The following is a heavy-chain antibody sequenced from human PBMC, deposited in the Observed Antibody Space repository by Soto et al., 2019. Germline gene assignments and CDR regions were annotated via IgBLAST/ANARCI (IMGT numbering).Heavy chain of an antibody. V-gene: IGHV3-74*01. J-gene: IGHJ6*03. CDR1: GFTFSSYW. CDR2: INSDGSST. D-gene: IGHD6-6*01. Sequence: GGSLRLSCAASGFTFSSYWMHWVRQAPGKGLVWVSRINSDGSSTSYADSVKGRFTISRDNAKNTLYLQMNSLRAEDTAVYYCARAARRGVLRNYYYYYMDVWGKGTTVTVSS. CDR3: ARAARRGVLRNYYYYYMDV.